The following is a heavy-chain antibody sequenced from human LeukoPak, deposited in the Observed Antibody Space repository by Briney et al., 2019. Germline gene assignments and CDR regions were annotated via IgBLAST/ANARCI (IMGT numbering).Heavy chain of an antibody. CDR3: ARDRYYGSGIFDY. Sequence: GGSLRLSCAASGFTFSSYEMNWVRQAPGKGLEWVSYISAGGGTIYYADSVKGRFTISRDNAKNSLYLQMNSLRAEDTAVYYCARDRYYGSGIFDYWGQGTLVTVSS. CDR2: ISAGGGTI. CDR1: GFTFSSYE. D-gene: IGHD3-10*01. J-gene: IGHJ4*02. V-gene: IGHV3-48*03.